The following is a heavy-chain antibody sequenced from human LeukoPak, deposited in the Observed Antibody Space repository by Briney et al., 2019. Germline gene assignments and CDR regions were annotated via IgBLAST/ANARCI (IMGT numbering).Heavy chain of an antibody. Sequence: ASVKVSCKASGGTFSSYAISWVRQAPGQGLEWMGGIIPIFGTANYAQKFQGRVTITADESTSTAYMELSSLRSEDTALYYCASARRGSDSYRAFDYWGQGTLVTVSS. D-gene: IGHD3-22*01. V-gene: IGHV1-69*13. CDR2: IIPIFGTA. J-gene: IGHJ4*02. CDR1: GGTFSSYA. CDR3: ASARRGSDSYRAFDY.